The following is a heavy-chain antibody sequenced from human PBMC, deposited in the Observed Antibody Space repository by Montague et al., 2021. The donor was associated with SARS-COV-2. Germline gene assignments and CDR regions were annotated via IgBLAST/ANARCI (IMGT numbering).Heavy chain of an antibody. Sequence: SLRLSCAASGFIFSTYTMHWVRQAPGKGLEWVAAISGDGTNKYYAESLKGRSTISRDNSENTLYLQMNSLRPEDTAVYYCARERGGSGYFDYWGHGALVTVSS. J-gene: IGHJ4*01. D-gene: IGHD3-22*01. V-gene: IGHV3-30*04. CDR1: GFIFSTYT. CDR2: ISGDGTNK. CDR3: ARERGGSGYFDY.